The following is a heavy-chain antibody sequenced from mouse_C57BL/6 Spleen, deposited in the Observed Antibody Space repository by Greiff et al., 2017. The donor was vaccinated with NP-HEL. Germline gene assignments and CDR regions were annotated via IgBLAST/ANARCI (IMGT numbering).Heavy chain of an antibody. CDR1: GFTFTDYY. CDR3: ARYGSGGLLDY. D-gene: IGHD3-1*01. CDR2: IRNKANGYTT. V-gene: IGHV7-3*01. J-gene: IGHJ2*01. Sequence: DVKLQESGGGLVQPGGSLSLSCAASGFTFTDYYMSWVRQPPGKALEWLGFIRNKANGYTTEYSASVKGRFTISRDNSQSILYLQMNALRAEDSATYYCARYGSGGLLDYWGQGTTLTVSS.